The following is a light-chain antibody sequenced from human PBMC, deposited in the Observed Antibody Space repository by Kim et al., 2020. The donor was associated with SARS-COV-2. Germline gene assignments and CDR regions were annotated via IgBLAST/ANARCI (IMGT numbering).Light chain of an antibody. CDR3: HQYDSSLWT. CDR2: GAS. V-gene: IGKV3-20*01. J-gene: IGKJ1*01. CDR1: QSVSNSY. Sequence: SPGDRATLSCRASQSVSNSYLAWYQQKPGQAPRLVIYGASSRATGIPDRFSGSGSGTDFTLTISRLEPEDFAVYFCHQYDSSLWTFGQGTKVDIK.